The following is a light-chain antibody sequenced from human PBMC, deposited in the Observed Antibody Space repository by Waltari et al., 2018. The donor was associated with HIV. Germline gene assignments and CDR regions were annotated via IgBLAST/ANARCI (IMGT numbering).Light chain of an antibody. CDR2: RNN. Sequence: QSVLTQPPSASGTHGPRLALSCSGSRPHIRNNPVYLYQHLPGTTPKLLIYRNNQRPSGVPDRFSGSKSGTSASLAISWLRSEDEADYYCTSWDDSLSGWMFGGGTTLTVL. CDR1: RPHIRNNP. V-gene: IGLV1-47*01. CDR3: TSWDDSLSGWM. J-gene: IGLJ3*02.